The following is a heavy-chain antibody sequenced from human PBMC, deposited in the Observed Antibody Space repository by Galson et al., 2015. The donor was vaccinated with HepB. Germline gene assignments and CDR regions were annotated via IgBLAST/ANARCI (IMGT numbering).Heavy chain of an antibody. CDR1: GFTFSSYS. CDR3: ARGRGYYYDSSGYYNPLDYYYGMDV. D-gene: IGHD3-22*01. Sequence: SLRLSCAASGFTFSSYSMNWVRQAPGKGLEWVSSISSSSSYIYYADSVKGRFTISRDNAKNSLYLQMNSLRAEDTAVYYCARGRGYYYDSSGYYNPLDYYYGMDVWGQGTTVTVSS. V-gene: IGHV3-21*01. J-gene: IGHJ6*02. CDR2: ISSSSSYI.